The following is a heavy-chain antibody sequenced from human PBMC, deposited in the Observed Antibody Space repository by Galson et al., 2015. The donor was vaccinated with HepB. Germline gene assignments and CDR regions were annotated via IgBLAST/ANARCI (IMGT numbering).Heavy chain of an antibody. D-gene: IGHD1-26*01. V-gene: IGHV3-15*01. J-gene: IGHJ3*02. Sequence: SLRLSCAASGFTFSNAWMSWVRQAPGKGLKWVGRIKSKTDGGTTDYAAPVKGRFTISRDDSKNTLYLQMNSLKTEDTAVYYCKGRWELLQESAFDIWGQGTMVTVSS. CDR2: IKSKTDGGTT. CDR3: KGRWELLQESAFDI. CDR1: GFTFSNAW.